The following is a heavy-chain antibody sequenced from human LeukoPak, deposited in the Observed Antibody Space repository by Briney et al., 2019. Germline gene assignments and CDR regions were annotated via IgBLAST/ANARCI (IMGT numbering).Heavy chain of an antibody. CDR2: IYYSGSI. J-gene: IGHJ3*01. CDR1: GGSISSYY. D-gene: IGHD3-22*01. CDR3: AXXRLPTYYYNXXGLXXAFD. V-gene: IGHV4-59*08. Sequence: PSETLSLTCTVSGGSISSYYWNWIRQPPGKGLEWIASIYYSGSINYNPSLKSRVTISVNTPNNQLPLKLSTVTAADTAVFYCAXXRLPTYYYNXXGLXXAFD.